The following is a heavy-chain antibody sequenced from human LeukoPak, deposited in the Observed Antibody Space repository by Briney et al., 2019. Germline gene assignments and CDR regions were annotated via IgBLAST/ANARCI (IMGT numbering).Heavy chain of an antibody. J-gene: IGHJ5*02. V-gene: IGHV4-39*07. D-gene: IGHD4-11*01. CDR1: GGSISSSSYY. CDR3: ARGLHLVTSNWFDP. Sequence: PSETLSLTCTVSGGSISSSSYYWGWIRQPPGKGLEWIGEINHSGSTNYNPSLKSRVTISVDTSKNQFSLKLSSVTAADTAVYYCARGLHLVTSNWFDPWGQGTLVTVSS. CDR2: INHSGST.